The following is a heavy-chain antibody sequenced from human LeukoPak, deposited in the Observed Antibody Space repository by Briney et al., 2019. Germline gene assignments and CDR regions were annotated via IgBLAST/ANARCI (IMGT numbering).Heavy chain of an antibody. CDR3: ALLDCISTSCYSLFPPDH. CDR1: GFTFSTYW. D-gene: IGHD2-2*01. CDR2: ISNDGRST. J-gene: IGHJ4*02. V-gene: IGHV3-74*01. Sequence: PGGSLRLSCAASGFTFSTYWMHWVRQAPGKGLVWVSRISNDGRSTTYADPVEGRFTISRDNARNTLYLQTNSLRVEDTAVYYCALLDCISTSCYSLFPPDHWGQGTLVTVSS.